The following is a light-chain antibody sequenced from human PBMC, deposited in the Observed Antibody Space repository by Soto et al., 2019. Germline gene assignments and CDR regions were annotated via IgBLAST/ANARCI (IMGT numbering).Light chain of an antibody. V-gene: IGKV3-20*01. CDR3: QHYDSRPYT. CDR1: QSVRSGY. CDR2: GAF. Sequence: EIVLTQSTGTLSLSPGEGVTLSCRASQSVRSGYLAWYQQKPGQAPRLLIYGAFVRATGIPDRFSGSGSGTDFTLTISRLEPEDFAVYYCQHYDSRPYTFGQGTKVDI. J-gene: IGKJ2*01.